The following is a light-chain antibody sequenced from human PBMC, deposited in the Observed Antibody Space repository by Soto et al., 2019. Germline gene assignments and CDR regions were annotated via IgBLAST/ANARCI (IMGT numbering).Light chain of an antibody. V-gene: IGKV1-27*01. J-gene: IGKJ1*01. CDR2: AAS. Sequence: DFRMTQSPSSLSASVGDRVTITCRASQDVRNSLAWYQQKPGKAPNLLIYAASTLQSGVPSRFSGSGSGTDFTLAISGLQPEDVATYYCQKYDSAPWTFGQGTKVEVK. CDR3: QKYDSAPWT. CDR1: QDVRNS.